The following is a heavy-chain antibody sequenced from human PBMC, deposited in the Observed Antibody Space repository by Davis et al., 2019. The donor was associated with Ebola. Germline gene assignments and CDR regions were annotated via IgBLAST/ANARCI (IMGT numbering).Heavy chain of an antibody. CDR1: GFMFSSYV. Sequence: GESLKISCAASGFMFSSYVMSWVRQAPGKGLEWVSTLGTSADTYYADSVKGRFTISRDNSKNTLYLQMNGLRVDDTAVYYCAKGGSGWPSDYSYGLGVWGKGTTVTVSS. CDR3: AKGGSGWPSDYSYGLGV. V-gene: IGHV3-23*01. J-gene: IGHJ6*04. CDR2: LGTSADT. D-gene: IGHD6-19*01.